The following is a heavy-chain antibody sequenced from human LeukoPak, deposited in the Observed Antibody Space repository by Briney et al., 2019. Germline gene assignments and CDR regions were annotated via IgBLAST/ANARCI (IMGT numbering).Heavy chain of an antibody. D-gene: IGHD2/OR15-2a*01. J-gene: IGHJ5*02. CDR1: GFTFSSYS. Sequence: GGSLRLSCAASGFTFSSYSMNWVRQAPGKRREWVSSISSSSSYIYYADSVKGRSTISRDNAKTSLYLQMKSLRAEDTAVYYCARGKTSQNIVTRKTYNWFDPWGQGTLVTVSS. V-gene: IGHV3-21*01. CDR2: ISSSSSYI. CDR3: ARGKTSQNIVTRKTYNWFDP.